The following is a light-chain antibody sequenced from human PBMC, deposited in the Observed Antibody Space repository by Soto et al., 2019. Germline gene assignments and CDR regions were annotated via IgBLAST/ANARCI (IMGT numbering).Light chain of an antibody. CDR1: QSVSSN. Sequence: EIVMTQSPATLSVSPGERATLSRRASQSVSSNLAWYQQKPGQAPRLLIYGASTRATGIPARFSGSGSGTEFTLTTSSLQSKVLAVYYCQQNNNWPPYTFGQGTKLEIK. V-gene: IGKV3-15*01. J-gene: IGKJ2*01. CDR2: GAS. CDR3: QQNNNWPPYT.